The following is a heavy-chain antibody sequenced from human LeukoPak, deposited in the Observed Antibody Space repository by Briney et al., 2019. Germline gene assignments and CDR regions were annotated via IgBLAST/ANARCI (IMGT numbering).Heavy chain of an antibody. J-gene: IGHJ4*02. V-gene: IGHV3-30*03. D-gene: IGHD1-20*01. Sequence: PGRSLRLSSKASGLAFINYGMDAVRQAPGKGLEWVAALSNDATNKHYADSVKGRFTISRDNSKNTLYLQINSLRAADTAVYFCASTDLNHDLISGYFESWGQGTLLTVSS. CDR2: LSNDATNK. CDR3: ASTDLNHDLISGYFES. CDR1: GLAFINYG.